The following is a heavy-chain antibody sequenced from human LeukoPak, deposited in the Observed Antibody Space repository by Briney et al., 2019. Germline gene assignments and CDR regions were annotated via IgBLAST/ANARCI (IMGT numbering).Heavy chain of an antibody. Sequence: PSETLSLTCSVSGVSIANTFYYWNWLRQPAGKGLEWIGRIYTTGSTDYNPSLKSRVTISLDTARDQVSLKVSSVTAADTAVYYCARRQEGHDYWGQGTLVTVSS. V-gene: IGHV4-61*02. CDR3: ARRQEGHDY. CDR2: IYTTGST. CDR1: GVSIANTFYY. J-gene: IGHJ4*02.